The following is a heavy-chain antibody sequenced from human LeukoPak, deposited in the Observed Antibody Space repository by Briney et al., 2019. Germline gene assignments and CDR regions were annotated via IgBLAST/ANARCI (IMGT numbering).Heavy chain of an antibody. D-gene: IGHD3-16*02. CDR1: GFTFSSYV. Sequence: PGGSLRLSCAASGFTFSSYVMHWVRQAPGKGLEWVAVIWYDGSDKYYADSVKGRFTISRDNSKNTLYPQMNSLRDEDMAVYYCAKNLPYLDNPAYRSWPLDFWGQGTLVTVSS. CDR3: AKNLPYLDNPAYRSWPLDF. CDR2: IWYDGSDK. V-gene: IGHV3-33*06. J-gene: IGHJ4*02.